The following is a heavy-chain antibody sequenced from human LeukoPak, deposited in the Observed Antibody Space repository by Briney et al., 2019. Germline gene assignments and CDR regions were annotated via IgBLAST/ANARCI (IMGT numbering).Heavy chain of an antibody. CDR2: IYHSGSA. CDR3: AIGQYYYGSGSLLGVDF. J-gene: IGHJ4*02. D-gene: IGHD3-10*01. Sequence: SQTLSLTCTVSGGSISSGDYYWNWIRQPPGKGLEWIGYIYHSGSAYYNPSLKSRVTISVDTSKNQFSLKLSSVTAADTAVYYCAIGQYYYGSGSLLGVDFWGQGTLVTVSS. V-gene: IGHV4-30-4*01. CDR1: GGSISSGDYY.